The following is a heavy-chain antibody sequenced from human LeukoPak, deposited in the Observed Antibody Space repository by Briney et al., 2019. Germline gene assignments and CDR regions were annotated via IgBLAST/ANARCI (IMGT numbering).Heavy chain of an antibody. D-gene: IGHD3-10*01. CDR1: GLIVSNNY. CDR3: ARDMGGLVGAFDI. CDR2: LYNDGST. J-gene: IGHJ3*02. V-gene: IGHV3-53*04. Sequence: GGSLRLSCAASGLIVSNNYMNWVRQAPPKGLEWVSVLYNDGSTYYGDSVKGRFNSAGHNCKNMLYLQMNSLRCEDTAVYYCARDMGGLVGAFDIWGQGTTVTVCS.